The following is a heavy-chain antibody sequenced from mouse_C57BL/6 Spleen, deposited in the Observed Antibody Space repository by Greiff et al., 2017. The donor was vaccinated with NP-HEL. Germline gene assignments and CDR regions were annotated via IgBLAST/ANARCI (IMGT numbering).Heavy chain of an antibody. V-gene: IGHV1-66*01. D-gene: IGHD1-1*01. J-gene: IGHJ1*03. CDR1: GYSFTSYY. Sequence: LVESGPELVKPGASVKISCKASGYSFTSYYIHWVKQRPGQGLEWIGWIYPGSGNTKYNEKFKGKATLTADTSSSTAYMQLSSLTSEDSAVYYCARYGSSSYWYFDVWGTGTTVTVSS. CDR3: ARYGSSSYWYFDV. CDR2: IYPGSGNT.